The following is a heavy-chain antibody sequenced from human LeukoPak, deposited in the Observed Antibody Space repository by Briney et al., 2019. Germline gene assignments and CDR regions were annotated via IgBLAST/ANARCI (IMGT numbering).Heavy chain of an antibody. Sequence: SETLSLTCTVSGASISSRSYYWGWVRQPPGKGLEWVGSIYYSGSTYYNPSLQSRVTMSVDTSNNQVSLKVTSVTAADTAVYYCARHEPSSFYYESRGNWFDPWGRGTLVTVSS. CDR3: ARHEPSSFYYESRGNWFDP. V-gene: IGHV4-39*01. CDR2: IYYSGST. CDR1: GASISSRSYY. D-gene: IGHD3-22*01. J-gene: IGHJ5*02.